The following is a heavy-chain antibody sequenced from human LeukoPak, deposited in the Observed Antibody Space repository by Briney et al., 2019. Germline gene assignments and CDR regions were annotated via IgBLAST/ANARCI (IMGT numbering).Heavy chain of an antibody. CDR1: GFTFSSYA. CDR2: ISGSGGST. D-gene: IGHD1-14*01. Sequence: GGSLRLSCAASGFTFSSYAVSWVRQAPGKGLEWVSAISGSGGSTYYADSVKGRFTISRDNSKNTLYLQMNSLRAEDTAVYYCAKDPRAGYYFDYWGQGTLVTVSS. J-gene: IGHJ4*02. CDR3: AKDPRAGYYFDY. V-gene: IGHV3-23*01.